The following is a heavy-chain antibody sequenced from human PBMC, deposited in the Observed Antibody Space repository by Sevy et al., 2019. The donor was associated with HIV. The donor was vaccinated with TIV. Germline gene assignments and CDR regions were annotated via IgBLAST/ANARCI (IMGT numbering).Heavy chain of an antibody. CDR2: ISCIKSNE. CDR3: AREGDYGDRRDSFDN. J-gene: IGHJ4*03. V-gene: IGHV3-30*14. Sequence: GGSLRLSCAASGFAFSSYTVHWVRQAPDKGLEWVSLISCIKSNEYYADSVRGRFTISRDNSKNTLYLQMSSLRAEDTAVYYCAREGDYGDRRDSFDNWGQGTLVTVSS. CDR1: GFAFSSYT. D-gene: IGHD4-17*01.